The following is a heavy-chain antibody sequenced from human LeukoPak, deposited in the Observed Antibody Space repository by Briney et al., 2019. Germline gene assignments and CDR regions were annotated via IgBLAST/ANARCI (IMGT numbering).Heavy chain of an antibody. D-gene: IGHD5-18*01. CDR2: IYHSGST. CDR1: GYSISSGYY. Sequence: SETLSLTCAVSGYSISSGYYWGWIRQPPGKGLEWIWSIYHSGSTYYNPSLKSRVTISVDTSKNQFSLKLRSVTAADTAVYYCAKPRYSYGYGSAFDIWGQGTMVAVSS. CDR3: AKPRYSYGYGSAFDI. J-gene: IGHJ3*02. V-gene: IGHV4-38-2*01.